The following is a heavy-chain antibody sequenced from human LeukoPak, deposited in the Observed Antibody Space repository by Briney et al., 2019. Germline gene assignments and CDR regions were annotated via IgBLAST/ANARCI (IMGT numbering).Heavy chain of an antibody. J-gene: IGHJ3*02. CDR2: INSDGSST. V-gene: IGHV3-74*01. CDR1: GFTFSRYW. CDR3: ARDHNDAFDI. Sequence: GGSLRLSCAASGFTFSRYWMHWVRQAPGKGLLWVSRINSDGSSTYYADSVKGRFTTSRDNAKNALHLQMNSLTAEDTAVYYCARDHNDAFDIWGQGTMVTVSS.